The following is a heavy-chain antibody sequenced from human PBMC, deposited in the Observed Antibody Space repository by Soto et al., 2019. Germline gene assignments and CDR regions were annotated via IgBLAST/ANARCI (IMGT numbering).Heavy chain of an antibody. CDR2: TYYRSGWSR. V-gene: IGHV6-1*01. CDR3: ARAYSSGWFSYFDF. Sequence: SQTLSLSCAISGFSISTDSAAWNWIRQSPSRGLEWLGRTYYRSGWSREYAVSVRGRITINPDTSKNQFSLQLNSVTPEDTAVYFCARAYSSGWFSYFDFWGQGTLVTVSS. D-gene: IGHD6-19*01. J-gene: IGHJ4*02. CDR1: GFSISTDSAA.